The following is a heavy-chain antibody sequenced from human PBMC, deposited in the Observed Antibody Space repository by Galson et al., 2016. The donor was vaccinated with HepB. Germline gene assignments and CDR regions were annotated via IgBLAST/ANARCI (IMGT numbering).Heavy chain of an antibody. V-gene: IGHV1-69*13. CDR2: IIPIFGTA. Sequence: SVKVSCKASGGTFSSYAISWVRQAPGQGLEWMGGIIPIFGTANYAQKFQGRVTITADESTSTAYMELSSLRSEDTAVYYCARDRQQMVGDYNWFDPWGQGTLVTVSS. CDR3: ARDRQQMVGDYNWFDP. J-gene: IGHJ5*02. D-gene: IGHD6-13*01. CDR1: GGTFSSYA.